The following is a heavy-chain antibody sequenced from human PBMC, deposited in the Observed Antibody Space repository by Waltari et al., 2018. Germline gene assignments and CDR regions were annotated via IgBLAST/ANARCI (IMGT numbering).Heavy chain of an antibody. V-gene: IGHV3-9*01. CDR3: ATSRGYYFDS. CDR1: GFIFDDYA. CDR2: ISWNSDSI. Sequence: VQLVESGGGLVQPGRSLRLSCAASGFIFDDYAMHWVRQAPGKGLEWVSGISWNSDSIGYVDSVKGRFTISRDNAKNSLYLQMNSLRAEDTAFYYCATSRGYYFDSWGPGTLVTVSS. J-gene: IGHJ4*02.